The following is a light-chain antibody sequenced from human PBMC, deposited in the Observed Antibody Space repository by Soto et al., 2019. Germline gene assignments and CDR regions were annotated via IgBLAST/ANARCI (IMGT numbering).Light chain of an antibody. CDR3: QQYGSAPRT. CDR1: QSVSSSF. J-gene: IGKJ1*01. V-gene: IGKV3-20*01. Sequence: PGERATLSCRASQSVSSSFLAWYQQKPGQAPRLLIYSASGRATGIPDRFSGSGSGTDFTLTISSLEPEDFAVYYCQQYGSAPRTFGQGTKVDIK. CDR2: SAS.